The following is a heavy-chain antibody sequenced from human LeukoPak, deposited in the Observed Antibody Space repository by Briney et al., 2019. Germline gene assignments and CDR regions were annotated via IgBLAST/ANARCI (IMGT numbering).Heavy chain of an antibody. Sequence: SETLSLTCTVSGGSISSYYWTWIRQPPGKGLERIGYIYHGSATYNPSLESRVTLSMDTSKNQYSLKMTSVTAADTAVYYCAREGGRQWLVSGALDSWGQGTLVTVSS. V-gene: IGHV4-59*01. CDR3: AREGGRQWLVSGALDS. CDR2: IYHGSA. CDR1: GGSISSYY. J-gene: IGHJ5*01. D-gene: IGHD6-19*01.